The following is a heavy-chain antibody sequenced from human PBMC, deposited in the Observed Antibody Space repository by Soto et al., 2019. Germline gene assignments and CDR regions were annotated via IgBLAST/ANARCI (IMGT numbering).Heavy chain of an antibody. D-gene: IGHD1-26*01. J-gene: IGHJ3*02. V-gene: IGHV1-18*01. CDR3: ARAAVGGSYYGRGAFDI. Sequence: QVQLVQSGAEVKKPGASVKVSCKASGYTFTSYGISWVRQAPGQGLEWMGWISAYNGNTNYAQKLQGRVTMTTDTSTSTAYMELRRLRSDDTAVYYCARAAVGGSYYGRGAFDIWGQGTMVTVSS. CDR1: GYTFTSYG. CDR2: ISAYNGNT.